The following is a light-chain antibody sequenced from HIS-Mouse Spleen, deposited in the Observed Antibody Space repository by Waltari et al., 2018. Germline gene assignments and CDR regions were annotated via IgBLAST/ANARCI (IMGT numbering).Light chain of an antibody. Sequence: QSALTQPASVSGSPGQSITISCTGTSSDVGGYNYVSWYQQHPGKAPKLMIYEVSNRPSGVSNRLAGSKSGKTASLTISGLQAEDEADYYCSSYTSSSTLEVFGGGTKLTVL. CDR3: SSYTSSSTLEV. V-gene: IGLV2-14*01. CDR1: SSDVGGYNY. J-gene: IGLJ2*01. CDR2: EVS.